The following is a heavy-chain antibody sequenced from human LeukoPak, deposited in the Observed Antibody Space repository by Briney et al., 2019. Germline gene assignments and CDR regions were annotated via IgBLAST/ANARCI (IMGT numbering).Heavy chain of an antibody. Sequence: GGSLRLSCAASGFTSSSYAMSWVRQAPGKGLEWVSAISGSGGRTYYADSVKGRFTISRDNSKNTQYLQMNSLRAEDTAVYYCALEGELLSTDAFDIWGQGTMVTVS. J-gene: IGHJ3*02. D-gene: IGHD3-10*01. CDR3: ALEGELLSTDAFDI. CDR2: ISGSGGRT. V-gene: IGHV3-23*01. CDR1: GFTSSSYA.